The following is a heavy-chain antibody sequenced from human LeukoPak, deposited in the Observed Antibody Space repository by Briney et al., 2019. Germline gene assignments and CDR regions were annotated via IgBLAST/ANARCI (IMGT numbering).Heavy chain of an antibody. D-gene: IGHD4-17*01. CDR3: AKEIWPTVTTPGHTHFDY. V-gene: IGHV3-30*18. Sequence: GGSLRLSCAAPGFTFSSYGMHWVRQAPGKGLEWVAVISYDGSNKYYVDSVKGRFTISRDNSKNTLCLQMNSLRAEDTAVYYCAKEIWPTVTTPGHTHFDYWGQGTLVTVSS. CDR2: ISYDGSNK. CDR1: GFTFSSYG. J-gene: IGHJ4*02.